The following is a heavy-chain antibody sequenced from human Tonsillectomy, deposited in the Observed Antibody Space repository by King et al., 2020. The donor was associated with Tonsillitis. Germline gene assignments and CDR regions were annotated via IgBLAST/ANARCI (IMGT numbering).Heavy chain of an antibody. CDR2: IRYDGSNK. D-gene: IGHD3-22*01. J-gene: IGHJ3*02. CDR1: GFTSSSYG. Sequence: VQLVESGGGVVQPGGSLRLSCAASGFTSSSYGMHWVRQAPGKGLEWVAFIRYDGSNKYYADSVKGRFTISRDNSKNTLYLQMNSLRAEDTAVYYCAKEPYYYDSSGYYYRRNAFDIWGQGTMVTVSS. CDR3: AKEPYYYDSSGYYYRRNAFDI. V-gene: IGHV3-30*02.